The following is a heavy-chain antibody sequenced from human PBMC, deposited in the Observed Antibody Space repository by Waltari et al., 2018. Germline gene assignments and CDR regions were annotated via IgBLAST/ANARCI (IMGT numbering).Heavy chain of an antibody. Sequence: VQLVESGGGLIQPGGSLRLSCAASGFTVSSNYMSWVRQAPGKGLEWVSVIYSGGTTFYAYSVKGRFTISRDSSQNTLSLQMNSLVVDDTAVYYCARGTQQAAARPFDYWCQGTLFTVSS. D-gene: IGHD6-6*01. CDR1: GFTVSSNY. CDR3: ARGTQQAAARPFDY. J-gene: IGHJ4*02. CDR2: IYSGGTT. V-gene: IGHV3-53*01.